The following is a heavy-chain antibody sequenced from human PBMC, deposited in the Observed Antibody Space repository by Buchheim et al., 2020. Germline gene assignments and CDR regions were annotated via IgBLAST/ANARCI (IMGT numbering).Heavy chain of an antibody. Sequence: EVQLEESGGTVVQPGGSLRLSCAASGFSFSNSWMNWVRPAPGKGLVWVASINHDGSETYYVDSVNGRFTVSRDNVKNSLYLHMSSLRAGDTAVYYCARGISTPGIDFWGQGTL. D-gene: IGHD2-15*01. CDR1: GFSFSNSW. CDR2: INHDGSET. CDR3: ARGISTPGIDF. J-gene: IGHJ4*02. V-gene: IGHV3-7*01.